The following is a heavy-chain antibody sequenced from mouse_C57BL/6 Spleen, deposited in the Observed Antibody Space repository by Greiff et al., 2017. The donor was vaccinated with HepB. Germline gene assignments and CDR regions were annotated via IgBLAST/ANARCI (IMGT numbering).Heavy chain of an antibody. CDR2: ILPGSGST. CDR3: ARGDYYGSSPYYYAMDY. CDR1: GYTFTGYW. J-gene: IGHJ4*01. Sequence: VQLQQSGAELMKPGASVKLSCKATGYTFTGYWIEWVKQRPGHGLEWIGEILPGSGSTNYNEKFKGKATFTADTSSNTAYMQLISLTTEDSAIYYCARGDYYGSSPYYYAMDYWGQGASVTVSS. D-gene: IGHD1-1*01. V-gene: IGHV1-9*01.